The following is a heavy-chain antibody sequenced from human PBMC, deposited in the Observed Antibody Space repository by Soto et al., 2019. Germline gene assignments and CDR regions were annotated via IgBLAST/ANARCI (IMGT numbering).Heavy chain of an antibody. D-gene: IGHD2-15*01. CDR2: INAGNGNT. CDR3: ASEYCSGGSCYPADAFDI. V-gene: IGHV1-3*01. CDR1: GYTFTSYA. Sequence: QVQLVQSGAEVKKPGASVKVSCKASGYTFTSYAMHWVRQAPGQRLEWMGWINAGNGNTKYSQKFQGRVTITRDTSESTAYMELSSLRSEDTAVYYCASEYCSGGSCYPADAFDIWGQGTMVTVSS. J-gene: IGHJ3*02.